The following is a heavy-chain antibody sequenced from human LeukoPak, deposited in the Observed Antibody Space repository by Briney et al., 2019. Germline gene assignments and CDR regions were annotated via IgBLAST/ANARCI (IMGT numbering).Heavy chain of an antibody. Sequence: SETLSLTCTVSGDSISPYYWSWIRQPPGKGLEWIGYIYHNGDTYYNPSLKSRVFISVDTSKNQFSLKLSSVTAADTAVYYCARAGVVPAAISRAFDIWGQGSVVTVSS. D-gene: IGHD2-2*02. CDR3: ARAGVVPAAISRAFDI. CDR1: GDSISPYY. V-gene: IGHV4-4*09. J-gene: IGHJ3*02. CDR2: IYHNGDT.